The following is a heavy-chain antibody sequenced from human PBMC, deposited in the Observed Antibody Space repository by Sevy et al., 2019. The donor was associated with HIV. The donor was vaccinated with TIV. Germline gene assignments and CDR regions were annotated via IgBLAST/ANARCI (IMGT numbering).Heavy chain of an antibody. D-gene: IGHD3-22*01. CDR2: ISAYNGNT. CDR3: ARAKYYYDSSGYFDY. CDR1: GYTFTSYG. Sequence: ASVKVSCKASGYTFTSYGISWVRQAPGQGLEWMGWISAYNGNTNYAQKLQGRVTMTTDTSTSTAYMELRSLRSDDTAVYYCARAKYYYDSSGYFDYWGQRTLVTVSS. V-gene: IGHV1-18*01. J-gene: IGHJ4*02.